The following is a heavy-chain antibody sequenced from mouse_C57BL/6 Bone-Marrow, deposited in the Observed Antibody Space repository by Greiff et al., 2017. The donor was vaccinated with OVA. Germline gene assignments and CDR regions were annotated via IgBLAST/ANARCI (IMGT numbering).Heavy chain of an antibody. CDR1: GYTFTSYW. V-gene: IGHV1-69*01. D-gene: IGHD1-1*01. Sequence: QVQLQQPGAELVMPGASVKLSCKASGYTFTSYWMHWVKQRPGQGLEWIGEIDPSDSYTNYHQKFQGKSTLTVDKSYDTAYMQLSSLTSEDSAVYYCAIHYYGSGYYAMDYWGQGTSVTVSS. J-gene: IGHJ4*01. CDR2: IDPSDSYT. CDR3: AIHYYGSGYYAMDY.